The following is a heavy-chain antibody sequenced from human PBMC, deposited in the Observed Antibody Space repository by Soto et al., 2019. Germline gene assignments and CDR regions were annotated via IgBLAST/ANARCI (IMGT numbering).Heavy chain of an antibody. CDR3: ARDGGTYGMDV. CDR1: GGSISSYY. Sequence: QVQLQESGPGLVKASETLSLTCTVSGGSISSYYWNWIRQPPGKGLEWIGYIYYRGSTNYNPSLKSRVTISVDTSKNQFSLKLSSVTAADTAVYYCARDGGTYGMDVWGQGTTVTVSS. CDR2: IYYRGST. D-gene: IGHD3-16*01. J-gene: IGHJ6*02. V-gene: IGHV4-59*01.